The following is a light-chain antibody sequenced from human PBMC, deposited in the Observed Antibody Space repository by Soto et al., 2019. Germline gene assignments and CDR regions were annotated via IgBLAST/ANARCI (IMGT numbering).Light chain of an antibody. J-gene: IGKJ1*01. CDR1: QSLVSSDGNTY. Sequence: DVVMTQSPLSLPVTLGQPASISCRSTQSLVSSDGNTYLTWLQQRPGQSPRRLIYRVSGRESGVPDRFSGGGSGTDFKLKISSVEAEDVGVYYCVQGSHWPGTVGQGTKVDSK. CDR2: RVS. CDR3: VQGSHWPGT. V-gene: IGKV2-30*01.